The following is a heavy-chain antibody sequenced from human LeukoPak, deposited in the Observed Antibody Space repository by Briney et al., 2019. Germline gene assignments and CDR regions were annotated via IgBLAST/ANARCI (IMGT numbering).Heavy chain of an antibody. CDR3: AKDGNNDFWSGYYYYFDY. J-gene: IGHJ4*02. V-gene: IGHV3-23*01. Sequence: GGSLRLSCAASGVTFSSYAMNWVRQAPGKGLEWVSAISGSGGSTYYADSMKGRFTISRDNSKNTLYLQMNTSRAEDTAVYYCAKDGNNDFWSGYYYYFDYWGQGTLVTVSS. CDR2: ISGSGGST. CDR1: GVTFSSYA. D-gene: IGHD3-3*01.